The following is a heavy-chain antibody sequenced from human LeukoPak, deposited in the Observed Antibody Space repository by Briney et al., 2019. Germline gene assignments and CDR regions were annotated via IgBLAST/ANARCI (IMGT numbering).Heavy chain of an antibody. Sequence: GGSLRLSCAVSGFSVSNNYMSWVRQAPGKGLEWVSGIYDGGGTYYADSVKGRFTVSRDNFRNTVYLQMISLRTEDTAMYYCARAFQYGSGSQPYSLWGQGTVVSVSA. CDR2: IYDGGGT. D-gene: IGHD3-10*01. V-gene: IGHV3-66*01. J-gene: IGHJ4*02. CDR3: ARAFQYGSGSQPYSL. CDR1: GFSVSNNY.